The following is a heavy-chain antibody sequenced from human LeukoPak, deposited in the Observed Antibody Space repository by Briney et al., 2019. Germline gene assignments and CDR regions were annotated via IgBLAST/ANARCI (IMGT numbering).Heavy chain of an antibody. J-gene: IGHJ4*02. V-gene: IGHV3-7*01. D-gene: IGHD4-17*01. Sequence: GGSLRLSCAASGFTFISYNMNWVRQAPGKGLEWVANIMQDGSEKYYVDSVKGRFTISRDNAKNSLSLQMNSLRAEDTAVYYCARRDHGDYGEEYWGQGTLVTVSS. CDR2: IMQDGSEK. CDR1: GFTFISYN. CDR3: ARRDHGDYGEEY.